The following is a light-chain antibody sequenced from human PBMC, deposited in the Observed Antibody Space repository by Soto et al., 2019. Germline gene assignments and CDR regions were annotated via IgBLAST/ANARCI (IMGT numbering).Light chain of an antibody. Sequence: QAVVTQPPSASGTPGQRVTISCSGSRSNIGSNAVNWYQQLPGTAPKLLIYANNERPSGVPDRFSGSKSGTSASLAISGLQSEDEAHYYCASWDDSLSVVFGGGTKLTVL. J-gene: IGLJ3*02. CDR3: ASWDDSLSVV. V-gene: IGLV1-44*01. CDR1: RSNIGSNA. CDR2: ANN.